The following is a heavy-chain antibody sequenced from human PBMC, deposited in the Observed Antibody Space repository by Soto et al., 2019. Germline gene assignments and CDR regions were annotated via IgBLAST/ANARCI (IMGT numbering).Heavy chain of an antibody. CDR2: IYYSGST. CDR1: GGSISSGGYY. CDR3: ARGPKQQLVPGYFDY. J-gene: IGHJ4*02. V-gene: IGHV4-31*03. D-gene: IGHD6-13*01. Sequence: SETLSLTCTVSGGSISSGGYYWSWIRQHPGKGLEWIGYIYYSGSTYYNPSLKRRVTISVDTSKNQFSLKLSSVTAADTAVYYCARGPKQQLVPGYFDYWGQGTLVTVSS.